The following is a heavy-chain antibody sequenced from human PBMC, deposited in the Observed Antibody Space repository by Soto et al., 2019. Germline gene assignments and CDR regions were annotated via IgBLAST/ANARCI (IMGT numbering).Heavy chain of an antibody. Sequence: SETLSLTCAVSGYSISSGYYWGWIRQPPGKGLEWIGSIYHSGSTYYNPSLKSRVTISIDTSKNHFSLKLSSVTAADTAVYYCARDSSSGAWGQGTMVT. J-gene: IGHJ5*02. V-gene: IGHV4-38-2*02. CDR1: GYSISSGYY. CDR2: IYHSGST. D-gene: IGHD3-22*01. CDR3: ARDSSSGA.